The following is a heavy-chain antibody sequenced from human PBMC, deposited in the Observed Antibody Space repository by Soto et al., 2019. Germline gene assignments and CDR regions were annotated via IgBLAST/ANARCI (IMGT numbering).Heavy chain of an antibody. D-gene: IGHD2-8*02. CDR1: GGSISGSY. V-gene: IGHV4-59*01. CDR3: ARSVAVPGGNIDY. J-gene: IGHJ4*02. Sequence: PSETLSLTCSVSGGSISGSYWSWIRQSPGKGLEWLGYVYYTGSTNYSPSLRSRVSISVDTSKNEFSLRLSSVTAADTAVYFCARSVAVPGGNIDYWGQGNQVTVSS. CDR2: VYYTGST.